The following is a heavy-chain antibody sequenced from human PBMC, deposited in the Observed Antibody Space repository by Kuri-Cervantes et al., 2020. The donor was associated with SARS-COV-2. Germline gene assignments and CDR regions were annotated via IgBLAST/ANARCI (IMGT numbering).Heavy chain of an antibody. D-gene: IGHD6-6*01. CDR3: ARASSSRWFDP. Sequence: ESLKISCAVYGGSFSGYYWSWIRQPPGKGLEWIGEINHSGSTNYNPSPKSRVTISVDTSKNQFSLKLSSVTAADTAVYYCARASSSRWFDPWGQGTLVTVSS. CDR1: GGSFSGYY. J-gene: IGHJ5*02. V-gene: IGHV4-34*01. CDR2: INHSGST.